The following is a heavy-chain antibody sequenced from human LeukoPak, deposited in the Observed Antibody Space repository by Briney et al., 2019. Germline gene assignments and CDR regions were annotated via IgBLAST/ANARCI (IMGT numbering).Heavy chain of an antibody. CDR2: ISSSGSTI. J-gene: IGHJ4*02. CDR3: AKDDGVYCSSTSCYLGSFDY. D-gene: IGHD2-2*01. CDR1: GFTFSDYY. V-gene: IGHV3-11*01. Sequence: GGSLRLSCAASGFTFSDYYMSWIRQAPGKGLEWVSYISSSGSTIYYADSVKGRFTISRDNSKNTLYLQMNSLRAEDTAVYYCAKDDGVYCSSTSCYLGSFDYWGQGTLVTVSS.